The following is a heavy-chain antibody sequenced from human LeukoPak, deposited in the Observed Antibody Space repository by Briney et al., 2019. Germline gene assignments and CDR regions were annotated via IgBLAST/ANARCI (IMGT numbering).Heavy chain of an antibody. CDR1: GGSFSGYY. D-gene: IGHD2-2*01. Sequence: SETLSLTCAVYGGSFSGYYWSWIRQPPGKGLEWIGEINHSGSTNYNPSLKSRVTISVDTSKNQFSLELSSVTAADTAVYCCARGTRAEVSTSSGGYYMDVWGKGTTVTVSS. V-gene: IGHV4-34*01. J-gene: IGHJ6*03. CDR3: ARGTRAEVSTSSGGYYMDV. CDR2: INHSGST.